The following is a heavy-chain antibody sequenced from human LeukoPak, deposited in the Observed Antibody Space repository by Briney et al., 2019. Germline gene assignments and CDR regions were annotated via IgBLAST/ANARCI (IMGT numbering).Heavy chain of an antibody. Sequence: SETLSLTCGVSGGSISSTNWWSWVRQPPGQGLEWMGEISLSGVTNYNPSLKSRVTMSLDSSKNHLSLTLTSVTAADTAVYYCSRESGAFSPFGYWGQGTLVTVSS. J-gene: IGHJ4*02. CDR2: ISLSGVT. CDR3: SRESGAFSPFGY. V-gene: IGHV4-4*02. D-gene: IGHD1-26*01. CDR1: GGSISSTNW.